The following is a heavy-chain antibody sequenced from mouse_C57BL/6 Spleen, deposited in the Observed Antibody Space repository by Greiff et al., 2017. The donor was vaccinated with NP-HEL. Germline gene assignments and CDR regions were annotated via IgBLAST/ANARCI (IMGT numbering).Heavy chain of an antibody. V-gene: IGHV14-1*01. CDR1: GFNIKDYY. CDR2: IDPEDGDT. Sequence: EVKLMESGAELVRPGASVKLSCTASGFNIKDYYMHWVKQRPEQGLEWIGRIDPEDGDTEYAPKFQGKATMTADTSSNTAYLQLSSLTSEDTAVYYCTPLYYGSSRQGFAYWGQGTLVTVSA. CDR3: TPLYYGSSRQGFAY. D-gene: IGHD1-1*01. J-gene: IGHJ3*01.